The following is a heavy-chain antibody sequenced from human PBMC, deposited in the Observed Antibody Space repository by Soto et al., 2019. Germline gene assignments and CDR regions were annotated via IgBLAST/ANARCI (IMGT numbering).Heavy chain of an antibody. CDR3: AAGISFILVLTPDTSDI. J-gene: IGHJ3*02. Sequence: QVQLVQSGAEVKKPGSSVKVSCKASGGTFKNYAISWVRQAPGQGLEWMGGIIPIFVTANYAQKFQGRATITADASTSTAYMELSSLRPEDTAVYCCAAGISFILVLTPDTSDIRGQEPLVSVSS. CDR2: IIPIFVTA. V-gene: IGHV1-69*12. CDR1: GGTFKNYA. D-gene: IGHD2-15*01.